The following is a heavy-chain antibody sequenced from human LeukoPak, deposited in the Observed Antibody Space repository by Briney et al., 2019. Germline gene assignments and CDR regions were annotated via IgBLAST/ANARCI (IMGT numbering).Heavy chain of an antibody. CDR3: ARVHGLVVVAATLRDAFDI. Sequence: ASVKVSCKASGGTSSSYAISWVRQAPGQGLEWMGGIIPIFGTANYAQKFQGRVTITADESTSTAYMELSSLRSEDTAVYYCARVHGLVVVAATLRDAFDIWGQGTMVTVSS. D-gene: IGHD2-15*01. CDR1: GGTSSSYA. CDR2: IIPIFGTA. J-gene: IGHJ3*02. V-gene: IGHV1-69*13.